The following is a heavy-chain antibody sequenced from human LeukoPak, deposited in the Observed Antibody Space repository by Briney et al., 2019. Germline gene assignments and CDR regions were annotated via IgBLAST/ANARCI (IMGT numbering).Heavy chain of an antibody. V-gene: IGHV1-18*01. Sequence: GASVKVSCKASGYTFTCYGISWVRQAPGQGLEWMGWISAYNGNTNYAQKLQGRVTMTTDTSTSTAYMELRSLRSDDTAVYYCARPRRDIAVATYYFDYWGQGTLVTVSS. D-gene: IGHD6-19*01. CDR3: ARPRRDIAVATYYFDY. CDR2: ISAYNGNT. J-gene: IGHJ4*02. CDR1: GYTFTCYG.